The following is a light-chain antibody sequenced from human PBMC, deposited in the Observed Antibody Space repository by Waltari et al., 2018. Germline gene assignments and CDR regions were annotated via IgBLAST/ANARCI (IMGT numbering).Light chain of an antibody. Sequence: EIVLTQSPGTLSLSPGERATLSCRASQSVRNYLAWYQQKPGQAPRLRIYDASNRATGIPARFSGSGSGTDFTLTISSLEPEDFAVYYCQQRYNWPPVTFGGGTKVEIK. CDR1: QSVRNY. J-gene: IGKJ4*01. CDR3: QQRYNWPPVT. CDR2: DAS. V-gene: IGKV3-11*01.